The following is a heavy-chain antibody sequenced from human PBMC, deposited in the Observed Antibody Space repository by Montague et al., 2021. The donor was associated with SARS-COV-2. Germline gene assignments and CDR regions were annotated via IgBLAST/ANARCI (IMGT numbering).Heavy chain of an antibody. D-gene: IGHD7-27*01. CDR1: GGSIIRSDYY. J-gene: IGHJ4*02. CDR3: ARDETGDPPFDN. V-gene: IGHV4-39*07. Sequence: SETLSLTCTVSGGSIIRSDYYWTWIRQAPGKGLEWIGSIYNTGRTMYTPSLKTRLSMSIDTSKNQFSLRLNSVTAADTSIYYCARDETGDPPFDNWGQGTLVTVSS. CDR2: IYNTGRT.